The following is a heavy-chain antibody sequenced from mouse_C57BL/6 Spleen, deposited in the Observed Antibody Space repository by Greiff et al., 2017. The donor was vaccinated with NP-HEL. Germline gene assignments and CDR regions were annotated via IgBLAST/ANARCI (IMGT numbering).Heavy chain of an antibody. J-gene: IGHJ2*01. Sequence: QVQLQQPGAELVKPGASVKLSCKASGYTFTSYWMHWVKQRPGQGLEWIGMIHPNSGSTNYNEKFKSKATLTVDKSSSTAYMQLSSLTSEDSAVYYCAKIYDGYHYFDYWGQGTTLTVSS. CDR2: IHPNSGST. CDR1: GYTFTSYW. CDR3: AKIYDGYHYFDY. V-gene: IGHV1-64*01. D-gene: IGHD2-3*01.